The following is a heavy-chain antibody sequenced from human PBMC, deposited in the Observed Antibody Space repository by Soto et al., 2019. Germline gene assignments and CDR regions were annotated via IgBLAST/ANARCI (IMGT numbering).Heavy chain of an antibody. V-gene: IGHV3-23*01. CDR2: ISGSGGST. CDR1: GFTFSSYA. CDR3: AKDLGPSDYGDAYYYYGMDV. J-gene: IGHJ6*02. Sequence: QPGGSLRLSCAASGFTFSSYAMSWVRQAPGKGLEWVSAISGSGGSTYYADSAKGRFTISRDNSKNTLYLQMNSLRAEDTAVYYCAKDLGPSDYGDAYYYYGMDVWGQGTTVTVSS. D-gene: IGHD4-17*01.